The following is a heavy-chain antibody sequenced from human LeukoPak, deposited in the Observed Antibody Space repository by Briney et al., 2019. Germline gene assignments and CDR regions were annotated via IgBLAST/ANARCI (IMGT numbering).Heavy chain of an antibody. CDR1: GGSISSSSYY. D-gene: IGHD2-15*01. CDR2: IYYSGST. J-gene: IGHJ4*02. Sequence: SETLSLTCTVSGGSISSSSYYWGWIRQPPGKGLEWIGSIYYSGSTYYNPSLKSRVTISVDTSKNQFSLKLSSVTAADTAVYYCARDRAYCGGGRCYSRDFDYWGQGTLVTVSS. V-gene: IGHV4-39*02. CDR3: ARDRAYCGGGRCYSRDFDY.